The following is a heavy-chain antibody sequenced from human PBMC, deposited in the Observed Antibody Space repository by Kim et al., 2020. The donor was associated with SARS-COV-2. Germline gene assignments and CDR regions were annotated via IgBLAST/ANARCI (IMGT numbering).Heavy chain of an antibody. CDR3: AREQWRHFDY. V-gene: IGHV3-21*01. CDR2: IDSGSTTI. Sequence: GGSLRLSCAASGFTFSTYSMNWVRQAPGKGLEWVAAIDSGSTTIYDADSVKGRFTISRDNAKNSLYLQMNSLRVEDTAVYYCAREQWRHFDYWGQGTLVTVSP. CDR1: GFTFSTYS. D-gene: IGHD6-19*01. J-gene: IGHJ4*02.